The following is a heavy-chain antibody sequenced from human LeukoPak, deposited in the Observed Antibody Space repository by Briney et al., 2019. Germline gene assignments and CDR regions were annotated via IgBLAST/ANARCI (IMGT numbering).Heavy chain of an antibody. CDR3: ARLYCSSTSCYHFDY. D-gene: IGHD2-2*01. CDR2: IYHSGST. J-gene: IGHJ4*02. CDR1: GGSISSGSYY. V-gene: IGHV4-39*07. Sequence: SETLSLTCTVSGGSISSGSYYWGWIRQPPGKGLEWIGSIYHSGSTYYNPSLKSRVTISVDTSKNQFSLKLSSVTAADTAVYYCARLYCSSTSCYHFDYWGQGTLVTVSS.